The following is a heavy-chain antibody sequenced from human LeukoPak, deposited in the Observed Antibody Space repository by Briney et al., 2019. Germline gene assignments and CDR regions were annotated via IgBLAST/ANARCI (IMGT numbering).Heavy chain of an antibody. V-gene: IGHV4-4*07. Sequence: SETLSLTCTVSGGSISSYYWSWIRQPAGKGLEWIGRIYTSGSTNYNPSLKSRVTISVDTSKNQFSLKLSSVTAADTAVYYCARAIVVVPAARVRFDPWGQGTLVTVSS. CDR3: ARAIVVVPAARVRFDP. D-gene: IGHD2-2*01. CDR1: GGSISSYY. CDR2: IYTSGST. J-gene: IGHJ5*02.